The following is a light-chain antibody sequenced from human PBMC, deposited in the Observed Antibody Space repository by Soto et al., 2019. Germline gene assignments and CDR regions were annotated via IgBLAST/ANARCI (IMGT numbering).Light chain of an antibody. J-gene: IGLJ1*01. V-gene: IGLV2-11*01. Sequence: QSALTQPRSVSGSPGQSVTISCTGTSSDVGGYNYVSWYQQHPGKAPKLMIFDVSKRPSGVPDRFSGSKSGNAASLTISGLQAEDEADYYCCSYAGRYSPDVFGGGTKLTVL. CDR2: DVS. CDR3: CSYAGRYSPDV. CDR1: SSDVGGYNY.